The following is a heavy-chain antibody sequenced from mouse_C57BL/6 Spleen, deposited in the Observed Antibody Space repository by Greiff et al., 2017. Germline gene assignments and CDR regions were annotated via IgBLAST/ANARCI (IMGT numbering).Heavy chain of an antibody. CDR2: IDPETGGT. CDR1: GYTFTDYE. J-gene: IGHJ4*01. Sequence: VQLQQSGAELVRPGASVTLSCKASGYTFTDYEMHWVKQTPVHGLEWIGAIDPETGGTAYNQKFKGKAILTADISSSTAYMELRSLTSEDSAVYYCTRGGYYPWDYWGQGTSVTVSS. D-gene: IGHD2-3*01. CDR3: TRGGYYPWDY. V-gene: IGHV1-15*01.